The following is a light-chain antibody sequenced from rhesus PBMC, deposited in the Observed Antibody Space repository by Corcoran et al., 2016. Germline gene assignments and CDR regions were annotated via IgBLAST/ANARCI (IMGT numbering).Light chain of an antibody. CDR2: KAS. CDR1: QSISSW. V-gene: IGKV1-22*01. CDR3: QQYSSSPFT. J-gene: IGKJ3*01. Sequence: DIQMTQSPSSLSASVGDTVTITCRASQSISSWLAWYQQKPGKAPKPLIYKASTLQSGVPSRFSGSGSWTDFTLTISSLQSEDFATYYCQQYSSSPFTFGPGTKLDIK.